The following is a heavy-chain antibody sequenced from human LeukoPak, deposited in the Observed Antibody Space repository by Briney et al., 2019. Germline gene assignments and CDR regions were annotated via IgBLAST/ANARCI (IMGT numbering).Heavy chain of an antibody. CDR3: ARDRNYEYYYYMDV. D-gene: IGHD4-11*01. CDR1: GFTFTSSA. CDR2: IVVGSGNT. V-gene: IGHV1-58*01. Sequence: GASVKVSCKASGFTFTSSAVQWVRQARGQRLEWIGWIVVGSGNTNYAQKFQERVTITRDMSTSTAYMELSSLRSEDTAVYYCARDRNYEYYYYMDVWGKGTTVTVSS. J-gene: IGHJ6*03.